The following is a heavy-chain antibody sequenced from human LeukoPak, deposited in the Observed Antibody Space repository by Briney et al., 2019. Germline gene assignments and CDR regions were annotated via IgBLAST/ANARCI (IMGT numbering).Heavy chain of an antibody. Sequence: GGSLRLSCAASGFSFSDYWMSWVRQIPGKGLEWVANIKQDGSAKYYVDSVKGRFTISRDNAKKSLYVQMDSLRAEDTAVYYCARAHGPRWAVVFDYWGQGTLVTVSS. V-gene: IGHV3-7*01. CDR2: IKQDGSAK. CDR1: GFSFSDYW. D-gene: IGHD4-23*01. CDR3: ARAHGPRWAVVFDY. J-gene: IGHJ4*02.